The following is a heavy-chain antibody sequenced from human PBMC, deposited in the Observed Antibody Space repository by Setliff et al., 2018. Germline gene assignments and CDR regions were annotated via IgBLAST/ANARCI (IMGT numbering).Heavy chain of an antibody. Sequence: GASVKVSCKTSGYSFTSYGISWVRQAPGQGLEWMGWISADNGHTNIVKNFQGRVTMTTDTTTSTAYMELRSLRFDDTAVYYCARAGDAAAGRKGVFEYWGQGSLVTVSS. CDR1: GYSFTSYG. V-gene: IGHV1-18*01. CDR2: ISADNGHT. D-gene: IGHD6-13*01. CDR3: ARAGDAAAGRKGVFEY. J-gene: IGHJ4*02.